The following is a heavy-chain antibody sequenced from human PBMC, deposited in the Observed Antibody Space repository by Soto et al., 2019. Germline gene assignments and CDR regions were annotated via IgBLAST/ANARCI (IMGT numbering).Heavy chain of an antibody. CDR3: ARGRIVGATSDWFDP. J-gene: IGHJ5*02. CDR1: GGSFSGYY. V-gene: IGHV4-34*01. D-gene: IGHD1-26*01. Sequence: QVQLQQWGAGLLKPSETLSLTCAVYGGSFSGYYWSWIRQPPGKGLEWIGEINHSGSTNYNPSLKSRVTISVDTSKNQFSLKLSSVTAADTAVYYCARGRIVGATSDWFDPWGQGTLVTVSS. CDR2: INHSGST.